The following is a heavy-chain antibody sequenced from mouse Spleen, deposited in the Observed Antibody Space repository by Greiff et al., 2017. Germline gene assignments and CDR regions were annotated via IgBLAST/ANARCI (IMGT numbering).Heavy chain of an antibody. CDR3: TTGIITTVVATEDY. V-gene: IGHV14-4*01. Sequence: VQLKQSGAELVRPGSSVKLSCTASGFNIKDDYMHWVKQRPEQGLEWIGWIDPENGDTEYASKFQGKATITADTSSNTAYLQLSSLTSEDTAVYYCTTGIITTVVATEDYWGQGTTLTVSS. CDR1: GFNIKDDY. CDR2: IDPENGDT. J-gene: IGHJ2*01. D-gene: IGHD1-1*01.